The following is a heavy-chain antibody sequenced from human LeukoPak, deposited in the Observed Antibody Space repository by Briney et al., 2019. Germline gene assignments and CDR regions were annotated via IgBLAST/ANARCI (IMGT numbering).Heavy chain of an antibody. J-gene: IGHJ4*02. D-gene: IGHD1-26*01. V-gene: IGHV3-53*01. CDR1: GLTVATTY. CDR3: AKVSAWAMVGATYFDY. Sequence: GGSLRLSCAASGLTVATTYMSWVRQAPGKGLEWVSLIYSGGSTYYADSVKGRFTISRDNSKNTLYLQMNSLRAEDTAVYYCAKVSAWAMVGATYFDYWGQGTLVTVSS. CDR2: IYSGGST.